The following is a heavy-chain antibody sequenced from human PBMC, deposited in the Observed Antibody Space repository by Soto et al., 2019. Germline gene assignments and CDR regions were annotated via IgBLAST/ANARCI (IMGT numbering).Heavy chain of an antibody. CDR2: RYYSEST. D-gene: IGHD2-15*01. V-gene: IGHV4-31*03. J-gene: IGHJ4*02. CDR3: ARTKCSGGSCYSWSLDY. Sequence: SETLSLTCTFSGGSITTGGYYWSWIRQLPGKGLEWIGHRYYSESTYYNPSLKSRVSISLGTSKNQFSLKLSFVTAADTAMYYCARTKCSGGSCYSWSLDYWGQGTPVTVSS. CDR1: GGSITTGGYY.